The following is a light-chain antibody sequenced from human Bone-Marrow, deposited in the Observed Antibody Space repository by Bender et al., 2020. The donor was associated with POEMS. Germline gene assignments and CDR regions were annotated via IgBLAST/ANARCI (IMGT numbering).Light chain of an antibody. V-gene: IGLV1-44*01. CDR3: QSADSRGTYVL. Sequence: QSVLTQPPSASGTPGQRVTISCSGGSSNIGAHAVNWYQHLPGTAPKLLIYSSHRRPSGIPDRISGSTSGTTVTLTLSGVQAEDEADYYCQSADSRGTYVLFGGGTKLTVL. CDR2: SSH. J-gene: IGLJ3*02. CDR1: SSNIGAHA.